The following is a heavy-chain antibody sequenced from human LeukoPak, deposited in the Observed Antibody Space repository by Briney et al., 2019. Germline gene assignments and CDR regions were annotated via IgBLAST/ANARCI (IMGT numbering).Heavy chain of an antibody. Sequence: GGSLRLSCAACGFTFSSYLMQGVRHAPGKGVVWVSRINSDGSSTNYADSVKGRFTISRDNAKNTLYLQMNSLRAEDTAVYYCARANWNYGRDYMDVWGKGTTVTVSS. CDR1: GFTFSSYL. CDR3: ARANWNYGRDYMDV. V-gene: IGHV3-74*01. D-gene: IGHD1-7*01. J-gene: IGHJ6*03. CDR2: INSDGSST.